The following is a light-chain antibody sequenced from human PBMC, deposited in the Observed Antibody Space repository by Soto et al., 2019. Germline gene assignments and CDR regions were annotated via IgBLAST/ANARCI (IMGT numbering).Light chain of an antibody. Sequence: DIQMTQSPSSLSASVGDRVTITCRASQSISSYLNWYQQNPGKAPKLLIYAASSLQSGVPSRFSGSGSGTDFTLTISSLQPEDFANYYCQQSYSTLLEYTFGQGTKLEIK. CDR3: QQSYSTLLEYT. V-gene: IGKV1-39*01. CDR2: AAS. J-gene: IGKJ2*01. CDR1: QSISSY.